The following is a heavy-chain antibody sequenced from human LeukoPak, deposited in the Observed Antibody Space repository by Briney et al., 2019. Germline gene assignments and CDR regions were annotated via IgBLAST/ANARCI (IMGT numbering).Heavy chain of an antibody. J-gene: IGHJ6*02. Sequence: GASVKVSCKASGYTFTSYYIHWVRQAPGQGLEWMGGIIPIFGTANYAQKFQGRVTITADESTSTAYMELSSLRSEDTAVYYCASAAGGAATMGMDVWGQGTTVTVSS. CDR1: GYTFTSYY. CDR2: IIPIFGTA. V-gene: IGHV1-69*13. D-gene: IGHD5-12*01. CDR3: ASAAGGAATMGMDV.